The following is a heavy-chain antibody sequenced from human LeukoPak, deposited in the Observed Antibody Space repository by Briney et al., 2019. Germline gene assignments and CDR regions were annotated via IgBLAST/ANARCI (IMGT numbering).Heavy chain of an antibody. CDR3: ARHINYYDSSGYLDKFDY. Sequence: SETLSLTCTVTAGSIRDHYWSWLRQPPGKELEWVGYVYYTGSTIYNPSLRSRVTISADTSKNQFSLVLSSVTAADTAVYYCARHINYYDSSGYLDKFDYWGQGTLVTVSS. CDR2: VYYTGST. J-gene: IGHJ4*02. CDR1: AGSIRDHY. D-gene: IGHD3-22*01. V-gene: IGHV4-59*11.